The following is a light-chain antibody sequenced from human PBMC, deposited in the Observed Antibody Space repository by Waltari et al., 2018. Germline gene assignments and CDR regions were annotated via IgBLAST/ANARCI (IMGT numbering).Light chain of an antibody. Sequence: EIVMTHAPATLSVSPGASATLSCRASQSLSSTFAWYQPKPGQGPRLLIYSTSTRATGIPARFSGSGSGTEFTLTISSLQSEDFAIYYCQQYNYWPWTFGQGTRVEIK. CDR3: QQYNYWPWT. J-gene: IGKJ1*01. CDR1: QSLSST. V-gene: IGKV3D-15*01. CDR2: STS.